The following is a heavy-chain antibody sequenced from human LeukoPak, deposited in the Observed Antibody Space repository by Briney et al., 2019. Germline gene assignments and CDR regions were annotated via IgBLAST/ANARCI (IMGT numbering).Heavy chain of an antibody. CDR1: GYTFTGYY. Sequence: GASVKVSCKASGYTFTGYYMHWVRQAPGQGLEWMGWINPNSGGTNYAQKFRGRVTMTRDTSISTAYMELSRLRSDDTAVYYCARGLVTTVVTLEAFDYWGQGTLVTVSS. J-gene: IGHJ4*02. D-gene: IGHD4-23*01. V-gene: IGHV1-2*02. CDR2: INPNSGGT. CDR3: ARGLVTTVVTLEAFDY.